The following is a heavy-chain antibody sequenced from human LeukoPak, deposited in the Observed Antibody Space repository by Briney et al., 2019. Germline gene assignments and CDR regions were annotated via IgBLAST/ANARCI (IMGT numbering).Heavy chain of an antibody. Sequence: GASVKVSCKASGYTFTSYDISWVRQAPGQGLEWMGGIIPIFGTANYAQKFQGRVTITADESTSTAYMELSSLRSEDTAVYYCARDYGDLPLWYWGQGTLVTVSS. J-gene: IGHJ4*02. D-gene: IGHD4-17*01. CDR3: ARDYGDLPLWY. CDR2: IIPIFGTA. CDR1: GYTFTSYD. V-gene: IGHV1-69*13.